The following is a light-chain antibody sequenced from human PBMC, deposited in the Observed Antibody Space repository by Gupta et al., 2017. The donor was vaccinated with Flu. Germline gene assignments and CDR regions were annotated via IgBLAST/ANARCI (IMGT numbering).Light chain of an antibody. CDR3: NSYGSTISSWV. CDR2: RSI. V-gene: IGLV1-40*01. J-gene: IGLJ3*02. CDR1: RGNIGDVYD. Sequence: VSISCCGTRGNIGDVYDGHSDQQLPGDAPRLLLYRSIQRPAGVSSRFCSSKSSNSSSLAIAGLQAEEEAGYDFNSYGSTISSWVFGGGTKVTVL.